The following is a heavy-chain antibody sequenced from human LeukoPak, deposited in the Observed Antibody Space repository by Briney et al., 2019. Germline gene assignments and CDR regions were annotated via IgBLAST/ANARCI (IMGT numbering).Heavy chain of an antibody. CDR1: GFTFNTFW. V-gene: IGHV3-7*01. Sequence: GGSLRLSCAASGFTFNTFWMSWVREAPGKGLEWVANIKYDGTENYYVDSVKGRFTISRDNAKNSLFLQMHSLRAEDSAVYYCARDVRDEYSSGWYPIGYWGQGTLVTVSS. D-gene: IGHD6-19*01. CDR3: ARDVRDEYSSGWYPIGY. J-gene: IGHJ4*02. CDR2: IKYDGTEN.